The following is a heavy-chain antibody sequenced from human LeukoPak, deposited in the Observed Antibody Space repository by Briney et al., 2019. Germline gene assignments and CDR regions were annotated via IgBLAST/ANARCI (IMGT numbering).Heavy chain of an antibody. CDR2: INPNSGGT. CDR3: ARDFWSGYYSGVEFDP. CDR1: GYTFTGYY. Sequence: ASVKVSCKASGYTFTGYYMHWVRQAPGQGLEWMGWINPNSGGTNYAQKFQGRVTMTRDTSISTAYMELSRLRSDDTAVYYCARDFWSGYYSGVEFDPWGQGTLVAVSS. J-gene: IGHJ5*02. V-gene: IGHV1-2*02. D-gene: IGHD3-3*01.